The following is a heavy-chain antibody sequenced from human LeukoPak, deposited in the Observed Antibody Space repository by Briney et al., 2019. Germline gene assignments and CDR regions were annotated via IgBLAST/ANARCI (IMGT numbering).Heavy chain of an antibody. V-gene: IGHV3-30*02. CDR3: AKDKARGSQVGQRITAPGTFDY. Sequence: TGGSLRLSCAASGFTFSIYGMHWVRQAPGKGLEWVAFIRYDGSNKYYADSVKGRFTISRDNSKNTLYLQMNSLRAEDTAVYYCAKDKARGSQVGQRITAPGTFDYWGQGTLVTVSS. CDR1: GFTFSIYG. D-gene: IGHD6-13*01. CDR2: IRYDGSNK. J-gene: IGHJ4*02.